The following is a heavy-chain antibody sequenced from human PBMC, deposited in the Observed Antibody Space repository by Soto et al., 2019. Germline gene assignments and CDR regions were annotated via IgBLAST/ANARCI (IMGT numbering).Heavy chain of an antibody. J-gene: IGHJ3*01. Sequence: QVQLVQSGAEVRKPGASVNISCRASGFTFSDNLINWVRQAPGQSLEWVGWINPDNGNTSYSQTFQGRVTISRHSSASIAYVEVTDLPSEDTAVYYCARDILSVGPRANDAFDVWGQGTMVIVSS. V-gene: IGHV1-3*01. CDR3: ARDILSVGPRANDAFDV. D-gene: IGHD2-8*02. CDR2: INPDNGNT. CDR1: GFTFSDNL.